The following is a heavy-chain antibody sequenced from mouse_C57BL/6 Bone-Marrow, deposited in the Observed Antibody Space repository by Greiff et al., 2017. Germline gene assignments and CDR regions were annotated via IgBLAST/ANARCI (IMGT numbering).Heavy chain of an antibody. J-gene: IGHJ1*03. V-gene: IGHV5-9*01. Sequence: EVKLVESGGGLVKPGGSLKLSCAASGFTFRSYTMSWVRQTPEKRLQWVAAISGGGGNTYYPDSVKGRFTISRDNDKNILYLQMSSLRSEDTALYYCSRQVTTVLATKYFDVGGTGTTGTVSS. CDR1: GFTFRSYT. CDR3: SRQVTTVLATKYFDV. CDR2: ISGGGGNT. D-gene: IGHD1-1*01.